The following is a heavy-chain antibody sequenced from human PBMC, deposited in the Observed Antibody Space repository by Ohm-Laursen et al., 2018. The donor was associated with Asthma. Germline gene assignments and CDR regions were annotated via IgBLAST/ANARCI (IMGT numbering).Heavy chain of an antibody. Sequence: SLRLSCAASGFTFSSYAMHWVRQAPGKGLECVALISYDGSSESYADSVKGRFTISRDNSKNTLHLDMNSLRAEDTAVYHCAKGIVPVYYYGLDVWGQGATVTASS. CDR1: GFTFSSYA. V-gene: IGHV3-30*18. CDR3: AKGIVPVYYYGLDV. CDR2: ISYDGSSE. J-gene: IGHJ6*02. D-gene: IGHD2-2*01.